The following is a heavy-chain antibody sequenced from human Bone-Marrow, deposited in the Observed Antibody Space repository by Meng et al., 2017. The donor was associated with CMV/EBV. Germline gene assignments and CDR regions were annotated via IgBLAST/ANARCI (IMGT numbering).Heavy chain of an antibody. CDR3: ARVGYCSSTSCYPDDY. D-gene: IGHD2-2*01. CDR2: IIPILGIA. J-gene: IGHJ4*02. CDR1: GGTFSSYT. Sequence: SVNVSCKASGGTFSSYTISWVRQAPGQGLEWMGRIIPILGIANYAQKFQGRVTITADKSTSTAYMELSSLRSEDTAVYYCARVGYCSSTSCYPDDYWGQGTLVTVSS. V-gene: IGHV1-69*02.